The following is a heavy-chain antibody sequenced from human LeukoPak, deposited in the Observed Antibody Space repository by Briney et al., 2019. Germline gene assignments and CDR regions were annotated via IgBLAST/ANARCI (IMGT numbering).Heavy chain of an antibody. CDR2: INTYSHDP. CDR3: ARGDIDSCGYYLNWIDP. V-gene: IGHV1-18*01. CDR1: GYTFTSYG. J-gene: IGHJ5*02. D-gene: IGHD3-22*01. Sequence: VSVKVSCKASGYTFTSYGIIWVRQARGLGLEWMGWINTYSHDPNYAKKFQGRVAMTTDTSTRTAYMELRSLTSDDTAMYYCARGDIDSCGYYLNWIDPWGQGTLVTVSS.